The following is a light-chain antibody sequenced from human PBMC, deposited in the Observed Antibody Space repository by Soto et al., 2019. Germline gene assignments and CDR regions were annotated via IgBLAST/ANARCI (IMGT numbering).Light chain of an antibody. Sequence: DIQMTQSPSSLSASVGDRVTITCRASQSISSYLNWYQQKPGIAPKLLIYAASSLQSGVPSRFSGSGSGTDFTLTISNLQPEDFANYYCQQSYSTPRITLGPGTKVDIK. CDR1: QSISSY. J-gene: IGKJ3*01. CDR2: AAS. CDR3: QQSYSTPRIT. V-gene: IGKV1-39*01.